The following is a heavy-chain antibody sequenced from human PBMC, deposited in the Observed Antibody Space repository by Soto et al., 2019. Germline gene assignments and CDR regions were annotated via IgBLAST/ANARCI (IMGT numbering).Heavy chain of an antibody. CDR2: ISYDGSNK. CDR1: GFTFSSYG. V-gene: IGHV3-30*03. J-gene: IGHJ4*02. Sequence: GGSLRLSCAASGFTFSSYGMHWVRQAPGKGLEWVAVISYDGSNKYYADSVKGRFTISRDNSKNTLYLQMSSLRAEDTAVYYCAREGLSLGLLWGQGTLVTVSS. D-gene: IGHD1-26*01. CDR3: AREGLSLGLL.